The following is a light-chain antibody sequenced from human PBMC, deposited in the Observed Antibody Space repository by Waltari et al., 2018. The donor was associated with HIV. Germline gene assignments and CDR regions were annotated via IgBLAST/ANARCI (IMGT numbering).Light chain of an antibody. CDR2: DSS. CDR1: QSIGNN. J-gene: IGKJ1*01. CDR3: QQYNNWPRT. Sequence: EVVLTQSPGTVSVSPGERATVSCRTSQSIGNNLVWYQMKPGQAPRLVIYDSSTRATGIPVRFSGSGSGTEFTLTISSLQSEDFAVYFCQQYNNWPRTFGQGTKVEI. V-gene: IGKV3-15*01.